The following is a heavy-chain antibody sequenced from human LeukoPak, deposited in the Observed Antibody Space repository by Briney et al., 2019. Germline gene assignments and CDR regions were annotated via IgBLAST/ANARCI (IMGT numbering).Heavy chain of an antibody. V-gene: IGHV3-30*18. CDR3: AKDRAGRSSYGPDY. D-gene: IGHD5-18*01. CDR2: ISYDGSNK. CDR1: GFTFSSYG. Sequence: PGRSLRLSCAASGFTFSSYGMHWVRQAPGKGLEWVAVISYDGSNKYYADSVRGRFTISRDNSKNTLYLQMNSLRAEDTAVYYCAKDRAGRSSYGPDYWGQGTLVTVSS. J-gene: IGHJ4*02.